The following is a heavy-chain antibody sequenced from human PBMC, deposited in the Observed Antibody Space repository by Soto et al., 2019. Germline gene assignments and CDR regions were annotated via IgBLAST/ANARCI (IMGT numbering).Heavy chain of an antibody. Sequence: QVQLVESGGGVVQPGRSLRLSCAASGFTFSSYAMHWVRQAPGKGLEWVAVISYDGSNKYYADSVKGRFTISRDNSKNTLYLQMNSLRAEDTAVYYCARAKYSSSRLYFDYWGQGTLVTVFS. V-gene: IGHV3-30-3*01. D-gene: IGHD6-6*01. CDR1: GFTFSSYA. CDR2: ISYDGSNK. J-gene: IGHJ4*02. CDR3: ARAKYSSSRLYFDY.